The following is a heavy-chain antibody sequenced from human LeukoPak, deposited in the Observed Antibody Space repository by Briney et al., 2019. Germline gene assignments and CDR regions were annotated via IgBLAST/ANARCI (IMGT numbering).Heavy chain of an antibody. J-gene: IGHJ4*02. CDR2: IYYSGST. D-gene: IGHD6-19*01. Sequence: SETLSLTCTVPGGSMSNHYWSWIRQPPGKGLEWIGDIYYSGSTNYNPSLKSRVTMSVDTSKNQFSLKLSSVTAADTAVYYCARDKDSSGEFDYWGQGTLVTVSS. CDR3: ARDKDSSGEFDY. V-gene: IGHV4-59*11. CDR1: GGSMSNHY.